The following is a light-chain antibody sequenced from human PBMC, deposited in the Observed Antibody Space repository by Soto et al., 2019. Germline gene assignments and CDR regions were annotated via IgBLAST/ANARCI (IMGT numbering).Light chain of an antibody. J-gene: IGKJ1*01. CDR1: QGIRND. CDR2: AAS. V-gene: IGKV1-6*01. Sequence: AIQMTQSPSSLSASVGXRVTITCRASQGIRNDLGWYQQKSGKAPKLLIYAASSLQSGVPSRFSGSGSGTDFTLTISGLQPEDLATYYCLQDYNYPRTFGQGTKVDIK. CDR3: LQDYNYPRT.